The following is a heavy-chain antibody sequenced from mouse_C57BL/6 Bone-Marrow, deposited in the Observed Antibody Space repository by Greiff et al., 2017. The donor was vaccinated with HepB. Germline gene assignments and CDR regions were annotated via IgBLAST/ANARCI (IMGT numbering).Heavy chain of an antibody. Sequence: EVKLQESGPELVKPGASVKISCKASGYSFTDYNMNWVKQSNGKSLEWIGVINPNYGTTSYNQKFKGKATLTVDQSSSTAYMQLNSLTSEDSAVYYCAIYYDYDGRGGYAMDYWGQGTSVTVSS. D-gene: IGHD2-4*01. CDR3: AIYYDYDGRGGYAMDY. J-gene: IGHJ4*01. V-gene: IGHV1-39*01. CDR1: GYSFTDYN. CDR2: INPNYGTT.